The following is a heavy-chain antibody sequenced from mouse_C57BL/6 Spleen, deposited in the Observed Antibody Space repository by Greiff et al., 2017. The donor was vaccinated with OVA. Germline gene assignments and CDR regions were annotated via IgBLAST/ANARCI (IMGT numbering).Heavy chain of an antibody. CDR2: INYDGSST. Sequence: EVKLVESEGGLVQPGSSMKLSCTASGFTFSDYYMAWVRQVPEKGLEWVANINYDGSSTYYLDSLKSRFIISRDNAKNILYLQMSSLKSEDTATYYCARSRLQYWYFDVWGTGTTVTVSS. J-gene: IGHJ1*03. CDR1: GFTFSDYY. D-gene: IGHD2-2*01. V-gene: IGHV5-16*01. CDR3: ARSRLQYWYFDV.